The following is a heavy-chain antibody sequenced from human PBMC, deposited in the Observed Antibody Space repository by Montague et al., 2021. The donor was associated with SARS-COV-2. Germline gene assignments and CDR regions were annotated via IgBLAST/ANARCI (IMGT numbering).Heavy chain of an antibody. V-gene: IGHV4-34*01. CDR3: ARGAPTITMIVVVVTGAGWYFDH. Sequence: SETLSLTCAVHGGSFSDYYWSWIRQAPGKELEWIGEINHSGSTNYNPSLKSRVTISVDTSKNQFSLKLSSVTAADTAVYYCARGAPTITMIVVVVTGAGWYFDHWGRGTLVSVSA. D-gene: IGHD3-22*01. J-gene: IGHJ2*01. CDR2: INHSGST. CDR1: GGSFSDYY.